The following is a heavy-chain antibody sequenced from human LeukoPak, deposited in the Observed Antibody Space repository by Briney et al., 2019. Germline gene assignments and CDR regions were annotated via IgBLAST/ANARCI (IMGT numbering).Heavy chain of an antibody. D-gene: IGHD3-10*01. V-gene: IGHV1-2*02. J-gene: IGHJ5*02. CDR1: GYTFTGYY. CDR3: ARGLASSVWFGGINWFDP. CDR2: INPNSGGT. Sequence: ASVKVSCKASGYTFTGYYMHWVRQAPGQGLEWMGWINPNSGGTNYAQKFQGRVTMTRDTSISTAYMELSRLRSGDTAVYYCARGLASSVWFGGINWFDPWGQGTLVTVSS.